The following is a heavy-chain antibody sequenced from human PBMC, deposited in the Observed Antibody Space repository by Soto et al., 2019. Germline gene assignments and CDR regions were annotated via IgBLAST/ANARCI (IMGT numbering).Heavy chain of an antibody. V-gene: IGHV1-2*02. CDR2: INPNNGGT. CDR1: GYTFTDYY. Sequence: QVHLVQSGADVKKPGASVKVSCKASGYTFTDYYMHWVRQAPGQGLEWMGWINPNNGGTNYAQKFQGRVTMTRDTSISTAYMELSRLRSDDTAVYFCAAGKFNYYDSGGYSLASWGQGTLVTVSS. D-gene: IGHD3-22*01. J-gene: IGHJ4*02. CDR3: AAGKFNYYDSGGYSLAS.